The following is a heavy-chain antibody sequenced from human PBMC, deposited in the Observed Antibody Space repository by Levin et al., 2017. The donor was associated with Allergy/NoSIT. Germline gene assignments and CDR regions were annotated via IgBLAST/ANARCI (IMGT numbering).Heavy chain of an antibody. CDR2: IKQDGSEK. D-gene: IGHD3-10*01. CDR3: ARFGPDFGELLSATFDY. Sequence: QAGGSLRLSCAASGFTFSSYWMSWVRQAPGKGLQWVATIKQDGSEKYYVESVKGRFTISRDNAKYSLYLQMSSLRAEDTAVYYCARFGPDFGELLSATFDYWGQGTLVTVSS. J-gene: IGHJ4*02. CDR1: GFTFSSYW. V-gene: IGHV3-7*01.